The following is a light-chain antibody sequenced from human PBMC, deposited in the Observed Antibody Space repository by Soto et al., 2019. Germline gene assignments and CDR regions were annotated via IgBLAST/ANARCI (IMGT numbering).Light chain of an antibody. CDR1: SSNIGSNA. V-gene: IGLV1-44*01. CDR3: AAWGDSLNTWV. Sequence: QTVVTQPPSASGTPGQRVTISCSGSSSNIGSNAVSWYQHFPGTAPKVLIYSDDQRPSGVPDRFSGYKAGTSASLAISGLQAEDEADYFCAAWGDSLNTWVFGGGTKLTVL. J-gene: IGLJ3*02. CDR2: SDD.